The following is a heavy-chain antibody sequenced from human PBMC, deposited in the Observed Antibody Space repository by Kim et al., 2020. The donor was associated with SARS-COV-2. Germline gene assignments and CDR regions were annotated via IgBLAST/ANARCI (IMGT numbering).Heavy chain of an antibody. D-gene: IGHD3-10*01. J-gene: IGHJ6*01. Sequence: VQGRCTISRDNPENTLYLQMNSLRPEDTAVYYCAKAVVRGVNYYYYGMDVWGQGTTVAVSS. CDR3: AKAVVRGVNYYYYGMDV. V-gene: IGHV3-30*02.